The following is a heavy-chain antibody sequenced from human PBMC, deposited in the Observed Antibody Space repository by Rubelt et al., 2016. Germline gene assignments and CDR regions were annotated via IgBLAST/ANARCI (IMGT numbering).Heavy chain of an antibody. D-gene: IGHD6-19*01. Sequence: QVQLVQSGAEVKKPGASVKVSCKASEYSFTKNPIHWVRQAPGQRLEWMGWINAGYGNTQYSQKFQDRVTITRDTAARTAYRELSSLRSEDTAVYYCAREDTTDRGWYDALDIWGQGTMVTVSS. CDR2: INAGYGNT. CDR3: AREDTTDRGWYDALDI. J-gene: IGHJ3*02. V-gene: IGHV1-3*01. CDR1: EYSFTKNP.